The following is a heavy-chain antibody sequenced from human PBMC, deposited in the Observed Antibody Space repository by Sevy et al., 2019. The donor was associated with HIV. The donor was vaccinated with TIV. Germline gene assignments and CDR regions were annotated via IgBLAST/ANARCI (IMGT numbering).Heavy chain of an antibody. CDR3: AKGRVGYSDFWSGYNFDF. Sequence: GESLKISCVVSGFIFSSYAIHWVRQAPGKGLEWVALISFDGSNKYDADSVKGRFTISRDNSKSTLYLQMNSLRTEDTAVYYCAKGRVGYSDFWSGYNFDFWGQGTLVTVSS. CDR1: GFIFSSYA. CDR2: ISFDGSNK. D-gene: IGHD3-3*01. J-gene: IGHJ4*02. V-gene: IGHV3-30*18.